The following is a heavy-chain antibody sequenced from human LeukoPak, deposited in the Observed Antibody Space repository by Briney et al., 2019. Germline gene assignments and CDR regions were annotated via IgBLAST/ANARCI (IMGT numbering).Heavy chain of an antibody. CDR3: AKDPMVRGLSYDC. D-gene: IGHD3-10*01. V-gene: IGHV3-23*01. CDR2: ISGSGRST. CDR1: GFTFSSYA. Sequence: PGGSLRLSCAASGFTFSSYAMTWVRQAPEKGLEWVSAISGSGRSTYYADSVKGRFTISRDNSKNTLYLQMNSLRADDTAVYYCAKDPMVRGLSYDCWGQGTVATVSS. J-gene: IGHJ4*02.